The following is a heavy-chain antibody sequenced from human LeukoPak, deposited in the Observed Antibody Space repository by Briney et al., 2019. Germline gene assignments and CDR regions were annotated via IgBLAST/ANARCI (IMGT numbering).Heavy chain of an antibody. J-gene: IGHJ4*02. Sequence: ASVKVSCKASAGTFSSYAISWVRQAPGQGLEWMGGIIPIFGTANYAQKFQGRVTITADESTSTAYMELSSLRSEDTAEYYGAGIGDPFDYWGQGTLVTVSS. CDR1: AGTFSSYA. D-gene: IGHD3-16*01. V-gene: IGHV1-69*13. CDR2: IIPIFGTA. CDR3: AGIGDPFDY.